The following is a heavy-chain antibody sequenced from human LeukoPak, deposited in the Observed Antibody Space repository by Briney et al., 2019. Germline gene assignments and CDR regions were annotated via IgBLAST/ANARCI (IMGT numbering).Heavy chain of an antibody. D-gene: IGHD1-26*01. CDR2: ITSTSSYI. V-gene: IGHV3-21*01. CDR1: GFTFSSYS. CDR3: ARDPYSGSYGDYYYYYMDV. Sequence: GGSLRLSCAASGFTFSSYSMNWVRQAPGKGLEWVSSITSTSSYIYYADSVKGRFTISRDNAENSLYLQMNSLRAEDTAVYYCARDPYSGSYGDYYYYYMDVWGKGTTVTISS. J-gene: IGHJ6*03.